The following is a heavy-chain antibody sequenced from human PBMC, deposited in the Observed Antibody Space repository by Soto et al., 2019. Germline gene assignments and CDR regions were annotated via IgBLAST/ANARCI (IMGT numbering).Heavy chain of an antibody. V-gene: IGHV4-39*01. D-gene: IGHD3-22*01. CDR3: ARQLPYYYDSSGYPLPGWFDP. CDR2: IYYSGST. CDR1: GGSISSSSYY. J-gene: IGHJ5*02. Sequence: SETLSLTCTVSGGSISSSSYYWGWIRQPPGKGLEWFGSIYYSGSTYYNPSLKSRVTISVDTSKNQFSLKLSSVTAADTAVYYCARQLPYYYDSSGYPLPGWFDPWGQGTLVTVSS.